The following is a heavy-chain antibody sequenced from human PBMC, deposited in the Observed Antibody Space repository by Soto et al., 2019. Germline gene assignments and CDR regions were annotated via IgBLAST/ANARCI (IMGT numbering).Heavy chain of an antibody. CDR1: GDSISRSNYY. J-gene: IGHJ6*02. CDR2: INYSGSA. D-gene: IGHD6-13*01. V-gene: IGHV4-39*01. CDR3: ARHTELVREGVDV. Sequence: QLQLQESGPGLVKPSETLSLTCTVSGDSISRSNYYWGWIRQPPGKGLEWIGAINYSGSAYYNPSLKSRVTISVDTSKNQFSLKLNSVTAADTAVYYCARHTELVREGVDVWGQGTTVTVSS.